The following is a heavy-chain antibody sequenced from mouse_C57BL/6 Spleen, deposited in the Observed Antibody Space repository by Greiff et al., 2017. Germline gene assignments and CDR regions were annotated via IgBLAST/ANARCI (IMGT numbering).Heavy chain of an antibody. J-gene: IGHJ2*01. CDR3: TRHLYYFDY. D-gene: IGHD6-2*01. Sequence: QVQLQQSGAELVKPGASVKLSCKASGYTFTSYWMHWVKQRPGQGLEWIGMIHPNSGSTNYNEKFKSKATLTVDKSSSTAYMQLSSLTSEDSAVYYCTRHLYYFDYWGQGTTLTVSS. CDR2: IHPNSGST. V-gene: IGHV1-64*01. CDR1: GYTFTSYW.